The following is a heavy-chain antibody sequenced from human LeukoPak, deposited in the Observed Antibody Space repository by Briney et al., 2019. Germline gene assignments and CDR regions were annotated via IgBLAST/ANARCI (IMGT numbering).Heavy chain of an antibody. CDR2: ISSSSSYI. CDR3: ARDSLDYYGSGSYYNHDY. CDR1: GHSIINSYY. V-gene: IGHV3-21*01. D-gene: IGHD3-10*01. Sequence: ETLSLTCTVSGHSIINSYYWGWIRQPPGKGLEWVSSISSSSSYIYYADSVKGRFTISRDNAKNSLYLQMNSLRAEDTAVYYCARDSLDYYGSGSYYNHDYWGQGTLVTVSS. J-gene: IGHJ4*02.